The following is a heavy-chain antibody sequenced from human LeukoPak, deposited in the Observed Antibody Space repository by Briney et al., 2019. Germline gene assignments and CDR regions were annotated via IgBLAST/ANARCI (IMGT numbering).Heavy chain of an antibody. J-gene: IGHJ6*03. CDR3: AKEQGLRGSGNYMDV. D-gene: IGHD3-10*01. CDR1: GFTFSDYY. CDR2: ISRSGSTI. Sequence: GGSLRLSCAASGFTFSDYYMTWIRQAPGEGLEWVSYISRSGSTIYYADSVKGRFTISRDNAKNSLYLQMNSLRAEDTAVYYCAKEQGLRGSGNYMDVWGKGTTVTVSS. V-gene: IGHV3-11*04.